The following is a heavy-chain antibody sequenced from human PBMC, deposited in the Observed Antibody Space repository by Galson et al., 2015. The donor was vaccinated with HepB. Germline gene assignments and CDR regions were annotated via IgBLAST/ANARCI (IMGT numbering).Heavy chain of an antibody. J-gene: IGHJ6*02. CDR3: AKFLDETQWFGDVSQFYYRGLHV. CDR1: GFIFRNNA. Sequence: SLRLSCAASGFIFRNNAMSWVRQAPGEGLEWVSSTGGAGDHTHYADSVKGRFIISRDNSKNTLYLQLNSLRAEDTAIYYCAKFLDETQWFGDVSQFYYRGLHVWGQGTTVTVSS. V-gene: IGHV3-23*01. D-gene: IGHD3-10*01. CDR2: TGGAGDHT.